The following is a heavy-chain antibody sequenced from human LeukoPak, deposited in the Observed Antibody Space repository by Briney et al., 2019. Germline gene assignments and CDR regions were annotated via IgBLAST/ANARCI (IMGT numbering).Heavy chain of an antibody. CDR3: ARVLHKRMYDSTTYFPY. D-gene: IGHD3-22*01. CDR1: GVSISSSNSY. CDR2: IYYSGNT. J-gene: IGHJ4*02. V-gene: IGHV4-39*01. Sequence: PSETLSLTCTVSGVSISSSNSYWGWIRQPPGKGLEWIGSIYYSGNTYYNASLKSQVSISIDTSKNQFSLRLTSVTAADTAVYYCARVLHKRMYDSTTYFPYWGQGILVTVSS.